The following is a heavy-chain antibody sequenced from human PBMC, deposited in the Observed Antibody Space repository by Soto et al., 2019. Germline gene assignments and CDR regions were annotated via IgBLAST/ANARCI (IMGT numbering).Heavy chain of an antibody. CDR2: IIPILGLA. Sequence: QVQLVQSGAEVKKPGSSVKVSCKASGGTFSSYSISWVRQAPGQGLEWMGRIIPILGLANYAQKFQGRVTITADKSKSTVYMDPSSLRSEDTAVYYCASPMNGSGGSCYFSYFDYWGQGTLVTVSS. V-gene: IGHV1-69*02. J-gene: IGHJ4*02. CDR1: GGTFSSYS. CDR3: ASPMNGSGGSCYFSYFDY. D-gene: IGHD2-15*01.